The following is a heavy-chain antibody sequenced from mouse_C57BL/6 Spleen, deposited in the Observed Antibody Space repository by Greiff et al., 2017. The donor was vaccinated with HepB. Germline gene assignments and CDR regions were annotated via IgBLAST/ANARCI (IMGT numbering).Heavy chain of an antibody. D-gene: IGHD1-1*01. CDR3: VRSYGSSHFDY. CDR2: IRSKSNNYAT. J-gene: IGHJ2*01. Sequence: EVQVVESGGGLVQPKGSLKLSCAASGFSFNTYAMNWVRQAPGKGLEWVARIRSKSNNYATYYADSVKDRFTISRDDTESMLYLQMNNLKTEDTAMYYCVRSYGSSHFDYWGQGTTLTVSS. V-gene: IGHV10-1*01. CDR1: GFSFNTYA.